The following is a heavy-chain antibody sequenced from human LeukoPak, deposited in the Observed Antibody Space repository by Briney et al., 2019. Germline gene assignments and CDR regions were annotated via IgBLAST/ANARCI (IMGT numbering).Heavy chain of an antibody. CDR1: GGSISSYY. V-gene: IGHV4-38-2*02. CDR3: ARVYYYDSSGYLDY. Sequence: PSETLSLTCTVSGGSISSYYWSWIRQPPGKGLEWIGSIYHSGSAYYNPSLKSRVTISVDTSKNQFSLKLSSVTAADTAVYYCARVYYYDSSGYLDYWGQGTLVTVSS. J-gene: IGHJ4*02. CDR2: IYHSGSA. D-gene: IGHD3-22*01.